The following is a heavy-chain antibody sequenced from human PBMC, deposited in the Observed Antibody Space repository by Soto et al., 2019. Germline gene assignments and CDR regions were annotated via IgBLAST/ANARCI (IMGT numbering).Heavy chain of an antibody. V-gene: IGHV4-39*01. D-gene: IGHD2-15*01. Sequence: QLHLQESGPGLVKPSETLSLTCTVSGDSISITSYYWGWVRQPPGKGLEWIGSIHYSGSTHYNPSLQSRVTISGDASKKQFSLKLRSVTAADTAVYYCASTKDETLYFDYWGQGTLVTVSS. CDR2: IHYSGST. CDR3: ASTKDETLYFDY. J-gene: IGHJ4*02. CDR1: GDSISITSYY.